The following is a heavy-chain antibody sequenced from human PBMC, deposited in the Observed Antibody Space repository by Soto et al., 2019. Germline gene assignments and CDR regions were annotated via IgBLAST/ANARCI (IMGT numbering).Heavy chain of an antibody. V-gene: IGHV1-8*01. J-gene: IGHJ6*03. CDR3: ARGSTPGSYYDFWSGYFRGGNYYYMDV. CDR2: MNPNSGNT. D-gene: IGHD3-3*01. CDR1: GYTFTSYD. Sequence: ASVKVSCKASGYTFTSYDINWVRQATGQGLEWMGWMNPNSGNTGYAQKFQGRVTMTRNTSISTAYMELSSLRSEDTAVYYCARGSTPGSYYDFWSGYFRGGNYYYMDVWGKGTTVTVSS.